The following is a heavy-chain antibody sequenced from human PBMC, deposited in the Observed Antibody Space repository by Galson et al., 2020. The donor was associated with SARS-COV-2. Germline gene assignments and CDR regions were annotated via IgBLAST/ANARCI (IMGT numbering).Heavy chain of an antibody. CDR3: ARLPYGEYAPEAFDI. Sequence: SETLSLTCAVSGTSISSGSYSWNWIRQPPGKGREWIGYISHSGGTYYNPSLKSRVTISGDRSKNQFSLRLSSVTAADTAFYYCARLPYGEYAPEAFDIWGPGTRVTVAS. J-gene: IGHJ3*02. CDR1: GTSISSGSYS. D-gene: IGHD4-17*01. CDR2: ISHSGGT. V-gene: IGHV4-30-2*01.